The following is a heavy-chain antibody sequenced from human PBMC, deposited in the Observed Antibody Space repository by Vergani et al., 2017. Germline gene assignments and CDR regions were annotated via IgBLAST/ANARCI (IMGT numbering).Heavy chain of an antibody. D-gene: IGHD2-15*01. CDR3: AKEGGGYCSGGTCYPEY. CDR2: IHTGGST. Sequence: QVQLQQWGAGVVKPSGTLSLTCAVSGESFSSFYWSWIRQPAGKGPEWIGHIHTGGSTDLNPSFKSQVSISVDTSKSQCSLKLNSVTVADTAVYYCAKEGGGYCSGGTCYPEYWGQGTLVIVSS. V-gene: IGHV4-59*10. CDR1: GESFSSFY. J-gene: IGHJ4*02.